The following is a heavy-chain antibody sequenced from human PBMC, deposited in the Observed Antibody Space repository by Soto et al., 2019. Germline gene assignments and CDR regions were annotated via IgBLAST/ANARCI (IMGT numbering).Heavy chain of an antibody. V-gene: IGHV4-30-2*01. CDR3: AAGGGLPRYY. Sequence: PSETLSLTCAVSGCSISNGGYSWSWIRHPPGKGLEWIGYINHSGSTYYNPSLKSRVTISVDRSKNQFSLKLSSVTAADTAEYYCAAGGGLPRYYWGQGTLVTVSS. CDR2: INHSGST. D-gene: IGHD5-12*01. J-gene: IGHJ4*02. CDR1: GCSISNGGYS.